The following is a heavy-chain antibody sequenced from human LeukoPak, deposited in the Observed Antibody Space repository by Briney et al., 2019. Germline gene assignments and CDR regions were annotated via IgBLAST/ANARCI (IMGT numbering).Heavy chain of an antibody. CDR1: GGSISSFY. V-gene: IGHV4-59*12. CDR2: IYYSGST. J-gene: IGHJ4*02. Sequence: PSETLSFTCTVSGGSISSFYWSWIRQPPGKGLEWIGYIYYSGSTNYNPSLKSRVTISVDTSKNQFSLNLSSVTAADTAVYYCARFSPRAMGNYLDFWGQGTLVTVSS. D-gene: IGHD7-27*01. CDR3: ARFSPRAMGNYLDF.